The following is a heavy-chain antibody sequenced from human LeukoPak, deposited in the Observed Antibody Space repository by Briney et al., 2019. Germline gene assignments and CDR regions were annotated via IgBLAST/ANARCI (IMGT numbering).Heavy chain of an antibody. CDR3: ATDHSMANTAWWFDP. D-gene: IGHD5-24*01. V-gene: IGHV1-46*01. J-gene: IGHJ5*02. Sequence: ASVKVSCKTSGYTITNNYMHWVRQAPGQGLEWMGVINPSGTGTSYAQKFQGRITMSRDTSTSTVYMELSSLRSEDTAFYYCATDHSMANTAWWFDPWGQGTLVTVSS. CDR1: GYTITNNY. CDR2: INPSGTGT.